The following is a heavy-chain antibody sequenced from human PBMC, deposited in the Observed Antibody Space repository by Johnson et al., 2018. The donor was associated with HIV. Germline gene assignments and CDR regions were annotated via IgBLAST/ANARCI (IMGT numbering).Heavy chain of an antibody. Sequence: QVQLVESGGGVVQPGRSLRLSCAASGFTFSSYGMHLVRQAPGKGLEWVAVISYDGSNKYYADSVKGRFTISRDNSRNTLYLQMNSLRAEDTAVYYCARDPDLDAFDIWGQGTMVTVSS. CDR2: ISYDGSNK. CDR1: GFTFSSYG. J-gene: IGHJ3*02. CDR3: ARDPDLDAFDI. V-gene: IGHV3-30*03. D-gene: IGHD1-14*01.